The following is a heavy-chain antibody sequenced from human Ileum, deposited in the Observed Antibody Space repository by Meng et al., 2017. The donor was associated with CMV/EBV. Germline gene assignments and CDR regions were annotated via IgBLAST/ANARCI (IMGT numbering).Heavy chain of an antibody. V-gene: IGHV3-9*01. CDR2: IGWNSDGI. Sequence: SLKISCAASGFTIKEYAMHWVRQAPGKGLEWVSGIGWNSDGIDYADSVKGRFTISRDNAKNSLYLQMDFLRTEDTALYYCAKGGIVINYYGLDVWGQGTTVTVSS. J-gene: IGHJ6*02. CDR3: AKGGIVINYYGLDV. D-gene: IGHD3-22*01. CDR1: GFTIKEYA.